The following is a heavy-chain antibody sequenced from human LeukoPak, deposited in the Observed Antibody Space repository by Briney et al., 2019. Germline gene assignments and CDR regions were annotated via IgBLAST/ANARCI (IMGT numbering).Heavy chain of an antibody. CDR3: AQYYDFWSGYLPDP. D-gene: IGHD3-3*01. V-gene: IGHV4-39*01. CDR1: GGSISSSSYY. J-gene: IGHJ5*02. CDR2: IYYSGST. Sequence: SETLSLTCTVSGGSISSSSYYWGWIRQPPGKGLAWIGSIYYSGSTYYNPSLKSRVTISVDTSKNQFSLKLSSVTAADTAVYYCAQYYDFWSGYLPDPWGQGTLVTVSS.